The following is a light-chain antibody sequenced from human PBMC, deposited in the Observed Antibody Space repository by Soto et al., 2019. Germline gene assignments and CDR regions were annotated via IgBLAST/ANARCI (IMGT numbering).Light chain of an antibody. CDR3: QKYNSAPLT. J-gene: IGKJ4*01. V-gene: IGKV1-27*01. CDR1: QDIRNS. CDR2: GAS. Sequence: DIQMTRSPSSLSASVGDRITITCRASQDIRNSLAWYQQKPGKVPKLLIYGASILPSGVPSRFSGTGSGTDFTLTVSSLQPEDVATYYCQKYNSAPLTFGGGTKVEIK.